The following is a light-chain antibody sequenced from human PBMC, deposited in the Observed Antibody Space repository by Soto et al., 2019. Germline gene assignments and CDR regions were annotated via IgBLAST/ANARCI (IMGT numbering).Light chain of an antibody. J-gene: IGLJ3*02. V-gene: IGLV1-44*01. CDR3: AAWDDSLKAML. CDR2: SNA. CDR1: GSNIGENA. Sequence: QLVLTQPPSASGTPGQTVTIFCSGSGSNIGENAVNWYQHLPGTAPQLLIYSNALRPSGVPHRFSGSKSGTAGSLAISGLQSEDEAHYYCAAWDDSLKAMLFGGGTKLTVL.